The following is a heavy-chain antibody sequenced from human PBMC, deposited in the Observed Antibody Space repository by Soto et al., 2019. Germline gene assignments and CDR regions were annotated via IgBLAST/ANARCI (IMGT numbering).Heavy chain of an antibody. D-gene: IGHD6-13*01. V-gene: IGHV3-23*01. CDR1: GFTFSSYA. J-gene: IGHJ4*02. CDR3: AKKSAGSSSWFLDY. CDR2: IRGSGGST. Sequence: EVQLLESGGGLVQPGGSLRLSCAASGFTFSSYAMSWVRQAPGKGLEWVSAIRGSGGSTYYADSVKGRFTISRDNSKNTLYLQMNSLRAEDTAVYYCAKKSAGSSSWFLDYWGQGTLVTVSS.